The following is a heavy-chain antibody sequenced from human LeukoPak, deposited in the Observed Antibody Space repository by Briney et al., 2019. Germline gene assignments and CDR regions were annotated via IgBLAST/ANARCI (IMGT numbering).Heavy chain of an antibody. J-gene: IGHJ6*02. D-gene: IGHD2-15*01. CDR2: ISAYNGNT. V-gene: IGHV1-18*01. CDR1: GYTFTSYG. CDR3: ARDPGCSGGTCYLITYYYYYGMDV. Sequence: ASVKVSCKASGYTFTSYGISWVRQAPGQGLEWMGWISAYNGNTNYAQKLQGRVTMTTDTSTSTAYMELRSLRSDDTAVYYGARDPGCSGGTCYLITYYYYYGMDVWGQGTTVTVSS.